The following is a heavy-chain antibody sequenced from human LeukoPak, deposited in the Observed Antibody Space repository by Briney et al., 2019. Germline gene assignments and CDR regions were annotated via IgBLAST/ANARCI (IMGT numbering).Heavy chain of an antibody. V-gene: IGHV3-53*01. D-gene: IGHD1-26*01. J-gene: IGHJ3*02. CDR2: IYSGGST. CDR3: ARGGSYLVSDAFDI. Sequence: PGGSLRLSCAASGFTVSSNYMSWVRQAPGKGLEWVSVIYSGGSTYYADSVKGRFTISRDNSKNTLYLRMNSLRAEDTAVYYCARGGSYLVSDAFDIWGQGTMVTVSS. CDR1: GFTVSSNY.